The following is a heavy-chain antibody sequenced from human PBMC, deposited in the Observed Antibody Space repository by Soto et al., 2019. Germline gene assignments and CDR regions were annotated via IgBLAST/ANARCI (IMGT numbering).Heavy chain of an antibody. V-gene: IGHV4-59*01. CDR1: GGSISSYY. CDR2: IYYSGST. J-gene: IGHJ4*02. Sequence: QVQLQESGPGLVKPSETLSLTCTVSGGSISSYYWSWIRQPPGKGLEWIGYIYYSGSTNYNPSLTSRVTITVDTSKNQFSLKLSAVTAADTAVYYCARGEERGAMPSGYWGQGTLVTFSS. D-gene: IGHD3-16*01. CDR3: ARGEERGAMPSGY.